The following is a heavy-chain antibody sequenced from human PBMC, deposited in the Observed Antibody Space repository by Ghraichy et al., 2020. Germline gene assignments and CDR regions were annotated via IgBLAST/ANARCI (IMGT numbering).Heavy chain of an antibody. D-gene: IGHD3-22*01. CDR2: IRYDGSNK. CDR3: AKDKRRYDSSGGVDY. J-gene: IGHJ4*02. V-gene: IGHV3-30*02. CDR1: GFTFSSYG. Sequence: GGSLRLSCAASGFTFSSYGMHWVRQAPGKGLEWVAFIRYDGSNKYYADSVKGRFTISRDNSKNTLYLQMNSLRAEDTAVYYCAKDKRRYDSSGGVDYWGQGTLVTVSS.